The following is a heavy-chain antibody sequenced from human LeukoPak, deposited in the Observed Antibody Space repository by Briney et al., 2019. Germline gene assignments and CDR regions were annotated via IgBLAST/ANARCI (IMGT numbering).Heavy chain of an antibody. Sequence: PGGSLRLSCSAWGFTFSRYSMKWLRQAPGKGLEWVSSISSSSSYIYYADSVKGRFTISRDNAKNSLHLHMNSLRAEDTAVYYCARFRCRDTGTGDYRGQGTLVTVSS. CDR3: ARFRCRDTGTGDY. CDR1: GFTFSRYS. CDR2: ISSSSSYI. V-gene: IGHV3-21*01. D-gene: IGHD6-13*01. J-gene: IGHJ4*02.